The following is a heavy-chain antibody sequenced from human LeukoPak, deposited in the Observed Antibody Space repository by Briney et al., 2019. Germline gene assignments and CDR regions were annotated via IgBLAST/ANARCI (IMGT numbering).Heavy chain of an antibody. CDR2: INTSGST. Sequence: SETLSLTCTVSGGSISSYYWIWIRQPAGKGLEWIGRINTSGSTNYNPSLKSRVTMSVDTSKNQFSLKLSSVTAADTAVYYCARDNGYYDSSGYYAPYYYYGMDVWGQGTTVTVSS. CDR3: ARDNGYYDSSGYYAPYYYYGMDV. V-gene: IGHV4-4*07. D-gene: IGHD3-22*01. J-gene: IGHJ6*02. CDR1: GGSISSYY.